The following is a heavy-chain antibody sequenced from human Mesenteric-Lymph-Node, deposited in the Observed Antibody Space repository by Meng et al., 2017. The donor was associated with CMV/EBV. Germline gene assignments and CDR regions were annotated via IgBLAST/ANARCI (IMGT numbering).Heavy chain of an antibody. CDR3: ARLAGTNYYYYGMDV. J-gene: IGHJ6*02. V-gene: IGHV3-48*03. Sequence: GGSLRLSCAASGFTFSSYEINWVRQAPGKGLEWVSYISSSGSTIYYADSVKGRFTISRDNAKNSLYLQMNSLRAEDTAVYYCARLAGTNYYYYGMDVWGQGTTVTVSS. D-gene: IGHD1-7*01. CDR1: GFTFSSYE. CDR2: ISSSGSTI.